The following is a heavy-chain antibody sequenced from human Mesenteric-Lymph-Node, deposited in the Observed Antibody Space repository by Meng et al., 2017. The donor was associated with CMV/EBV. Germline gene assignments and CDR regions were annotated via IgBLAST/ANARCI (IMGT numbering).Heavy chain of an antibody. CDR2: IKQDGNDK. CDR1: GFTFSSYW. D-gene: IGHD3-22*01. CDR3: ASDSSGYYSAF. V-gene: IGHV3-7*01. Sequence: GESLKISCAASGFTFSSYWMTWVRQAPGKGLEWVATIKQDGNDKYYVDSVKGRFTISRDNAKNSLYLQMNSLRAEDTAVYYCASDSSGYYSAFWGQGTLVTVSS. J-gene: IGHJ4*02.